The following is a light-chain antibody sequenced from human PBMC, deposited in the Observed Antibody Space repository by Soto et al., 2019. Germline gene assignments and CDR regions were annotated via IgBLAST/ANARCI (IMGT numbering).Light chain of an antibody. J-gene: IGLJ2*01. CDR1: SSDVGFYNY. CDR3: SSYTSSRTVV. V-gene: IGLV2-14*01. CDR2: DVS. Sequence: QSALTQPASVSGPPGQSITISCTGTSSDVGFYNYVSWYQQHPGIAPKLMIYDVSHRPSGVSNRFSGSKSGNTASLTISGLQAEDEADYYCSSYTSSRTVVFGGGTKPTVL.